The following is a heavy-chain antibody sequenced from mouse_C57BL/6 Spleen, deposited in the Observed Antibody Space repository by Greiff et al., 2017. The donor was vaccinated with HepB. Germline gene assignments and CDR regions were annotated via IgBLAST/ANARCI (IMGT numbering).Heavy chain of an antibody. CDR2: INPGSGGT. V-gene: IGHV1-54*01. CDR1: GYAFTNYL. J-gene: IGHJ3*01. CDR3: ASAYDYDTGLAY. Sequence: VQLVESGAELVRPGTSVKVSCKASGYAFTNYLIEWVKQRPGQGLEWIGVINPGSGGTNYNEKFKGKATLTADKSSSTAYMQLSSLTSEDSAVYFCASAYDYDTGLAYWGQGTLVTVSA. D-gene: IGHD2-4*01.